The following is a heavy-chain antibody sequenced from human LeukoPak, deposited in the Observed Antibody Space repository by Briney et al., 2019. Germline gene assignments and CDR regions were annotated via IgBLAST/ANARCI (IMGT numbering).Heavy chain of an antibody. V-gene: IGHV3-74*01. CDR3: ARDRQYVMDV. CDR2: ISGDGTAR. J-gene: IGHJ6*02. Sequence: GGSLRLSCAASGFTSSSYWMHWVRQVPGKGLVWVSRISGDGTARNYADSVKGRFTISRDDAKNTVDLQMNSLRGEDTAVYYCARDRQYVMDVWGQGTTVTVSS. CDR1: GFTSSSYW.